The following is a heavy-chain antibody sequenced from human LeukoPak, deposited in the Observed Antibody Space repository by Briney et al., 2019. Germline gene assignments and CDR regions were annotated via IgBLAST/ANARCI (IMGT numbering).Heavy chain of an antibody. CDR2: IKQDGSEK. CDR1: GFTFSSYW. J-gene: IGHJ4*02. Sequence: PGGSLRLSCAASGFTFSSYWMSWFRQAPGKGLEWVANIKQDGSEKYYVDSVKGRFTISRDNAKNSLYLQMNSLRAEDTAVYYCASFYDFWSGSSDYWGQGTLVTVSS. V-gene: IGHV3-7*01. D-gene: IGHD3-3*01. CDR3: ASFYDFWSGSSDY.